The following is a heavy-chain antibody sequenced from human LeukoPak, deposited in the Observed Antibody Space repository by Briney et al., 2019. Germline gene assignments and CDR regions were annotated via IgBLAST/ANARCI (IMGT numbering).Heavy chain of an antibody. J-gene: IGHJ4*02. CDR2: ISSSSSYI. CDR3: ARSGLGYCSGGSCYDY. D-gene: IGHD2-15*01. V-gene: IGHV3-21*01. Sequence: GGSLRLSCAASGFTFSSYSMTWVRQAPGKGLEWVSSISSSSSYIYYADSVKGRFTISRDNAKNSLYLQMNILRAEDTAVYYCARSGLGYCSGGSCYDYWGQGTLVTVSS. CDR1: GFTFSSYS.